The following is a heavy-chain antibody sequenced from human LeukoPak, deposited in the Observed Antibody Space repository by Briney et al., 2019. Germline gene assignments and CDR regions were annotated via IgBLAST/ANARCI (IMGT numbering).Heavy chain of an antibody. V-gene: IGHV4-34*01. CDR2: ITHSGST. Sequence: SETLSLTCAVYGGSFSGYYWSWIRQPPGKGLEWIGEITHSGSTNYNPSLKGRVTMSADTSKNQFSLRVTSVTAADTAMYYCARRPPALGAFDIWGQGAMVSVSS. J-gene: IGHJ3*02. CDR1: GGSFSGYY. CDR3: ARRPPALGAFDI.